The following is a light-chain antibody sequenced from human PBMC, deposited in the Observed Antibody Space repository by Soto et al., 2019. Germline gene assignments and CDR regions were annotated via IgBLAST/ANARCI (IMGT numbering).Light chain of an antibody. CDR2: ASS. CDR1: QSINNW. CDR3: QQTNSFLGIT. V-gene: IGKV1-12*01. Sequence: DIQMTQSPSSVSASVGDRVTITCRASQSINNWLAWYQQKPGRPPKLLISASSTLQSGVPSRFSGSGSETDFTLTISSLQPEDFATYYCQQTNSFLGITFGQGTRLEIK. J-gene: IGKJ5*01.